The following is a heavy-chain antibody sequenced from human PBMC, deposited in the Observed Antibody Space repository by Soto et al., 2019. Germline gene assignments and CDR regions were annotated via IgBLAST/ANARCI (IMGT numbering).Heavy chain of an antibody. D-gene: IGHD3-16*01. V-gene: IGHV4-34*01. Sequence: QVQLQQWGAGLLKPSETLSLTCAVYGGSFRGYYWSWIRQPPGKGLEWIGEINHSGSTNYNPALKRRVTISVDTSKNQFSLKLSSVTAADTAVYYCARHGDYSGMDVWGQGTTVTVSS. CDR3: ARHGDYSGMDV. CDR1: GGSFRGYY. CDR2: INHSGST. J-gene: IGHJ6*02.